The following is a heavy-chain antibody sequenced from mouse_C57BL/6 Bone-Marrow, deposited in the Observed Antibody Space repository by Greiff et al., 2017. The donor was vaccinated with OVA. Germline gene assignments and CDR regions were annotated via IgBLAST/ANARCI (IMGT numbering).Heavy chain of an antibody. CDR3: ARSLIYYYGSRYY. CDR2: INPSSGYT. V-gene: IGHV1-4*01. CDR1: GYTFTSYT. Sequence: VQLQQSGAELARPGASVKMSCKASGYTFTSYTMHWVKQRPGQGLEWIGYINPSSGYTKYNQKFKDKATLTAYKSSSTAYMQLSSLASEDSAVYYCARSLIYYYGSRYYWGQGTTLTVSS. J-gene: IGHJ2*01. D-gene: IGHD1-1*01.